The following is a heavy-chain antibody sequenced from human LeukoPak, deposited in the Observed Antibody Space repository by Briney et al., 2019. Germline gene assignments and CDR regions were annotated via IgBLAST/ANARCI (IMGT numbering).Heavy chain of an antibody. D-gene: IGHD4-17*01. CDR3: ARDYGDSRNYNWFDP. CDR1: GGSFSGYY. V-gene: IGHV4-34*01. Sequence: PSETLSLTCAVYGGSFSGYYWSWMRQPPGEGLEWIGDINQSGSTTYSPSLKSRVTILVDTSKNQFSLELTSVTAADTAVYYCARDYGDSRNYNWFDPWGQGTLVTVSS. J-gene: IGHJ5*02. CDR2: INQSGST.